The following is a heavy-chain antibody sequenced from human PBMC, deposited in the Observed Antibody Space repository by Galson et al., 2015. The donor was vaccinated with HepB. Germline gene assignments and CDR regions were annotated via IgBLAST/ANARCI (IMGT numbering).Heavy chain of an antibody. D-gene: IGHD1-14*01. CDR1: GFTFSDYY. CDR3: ARAGGPDETYYYGMDV. V-gene: IGHV3-11*06. Sequence: SLRLSCAASGFTFSDYYMSWIRQAPGKGLEWVSYISSSSSYTNYADSVKGRFTISRDNAKNSLYLQMNSLRAEDTAVYYCARAGGPDETYYYGMDVWGQGTTVTVSS. J-gene: IGHJ6*02. CDR2: ISSSSSYT.